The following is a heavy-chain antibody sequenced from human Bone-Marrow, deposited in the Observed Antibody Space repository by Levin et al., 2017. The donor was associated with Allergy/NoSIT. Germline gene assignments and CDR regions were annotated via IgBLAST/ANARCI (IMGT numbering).Heavy chain of an antibody. D-gene: IGHD3-16*01. CDR1: GFNFISYS. CDR3: ARIWGTGYFDV. CDR2: ISTTVYTT. Sequence: GESLKISCTASGFNFISYSMNWVRQTPGKGLEWISYISTTVYTTYYADSVKGRFTTSRDNDKNSVFLQMTSLRVEDTGIYYCARIWGTGYFDVWGPGILVTVSS. J-gene: IGHJ4*02. V-gene: IGHV3-48*01.